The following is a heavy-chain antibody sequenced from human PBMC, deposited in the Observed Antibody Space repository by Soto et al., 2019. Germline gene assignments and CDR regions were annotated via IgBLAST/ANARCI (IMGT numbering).Heavy chain of an antibody. CDR2: IYSGGST. V-gene: IGHV3-53*01. D-gene: IGHD6-19*01. Sequence: GSLRLSCAASGFTVSSNYMSWVRQAPGKGLEWVSVIYSGGSTYYADSVKGRFTISRDNSKNTLYLQMNSLRAEDTAVYYCARGNPSKYSSGWNYGMDVWGQGTTVTVSS. J-gene: IGHJ6*02. CDR3: ARGNPSKYSSGWNYGMDV. CDR1: GFTVSSNY.